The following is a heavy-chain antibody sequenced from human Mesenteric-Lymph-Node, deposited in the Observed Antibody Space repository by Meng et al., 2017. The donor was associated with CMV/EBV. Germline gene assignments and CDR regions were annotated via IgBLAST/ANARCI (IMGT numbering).Heavy chain of an antibody. V-gene: IGHV4-34*01. Sequence: YYWSWIRQPTGKGLEWIGKINHSGSTNYNPSLKSRVTISVDTSKNQFSLKLSSVTAADTAVYYCARGRLIVVVPAAILPKGWYFDLWGRGTLVTVSS. CDR3: ARGRLIVVVPAAILPKGWYFDL. D-gene: IGHD2-2*01. CDR1: YY. CDR2: INHSGST. J-gene: IGHJ2*01.